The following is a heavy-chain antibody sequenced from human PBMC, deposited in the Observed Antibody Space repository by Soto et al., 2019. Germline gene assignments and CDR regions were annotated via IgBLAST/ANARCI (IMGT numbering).Heavy chain of an antibody. Sequence: PSETLSLTCTVSGGSISSSSYYWGWIRQPPGKGLEWIGSIYYSGSTYYNPSLKSRVTVSVDTSKNQLSLKLSSVTAADTAVYYCARHLAAAGKAAFAKFDYWGQGTLVTVSS. CDR3: ARHLAAAGKAAFAKFDY. CDR2: IYYSGST. J-gene: IGHJ4*02. V-gene: IGHV4-39*01. CDR1: GGSISSSSYY. D-gene: IGHD6-13*01.